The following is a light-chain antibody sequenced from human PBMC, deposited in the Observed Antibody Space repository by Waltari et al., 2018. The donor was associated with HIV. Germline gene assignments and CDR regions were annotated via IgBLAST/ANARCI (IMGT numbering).Light chain of an antibody. V-gene: IGLV8-61*01. J-gene: IGLJ3*02. CDR3: MLFVGSDIWV. CDR1: SGSVSTSHY. CDR2: NTN. Sequence: QTVVTQEPSFSVSPGGTVTLTCGLSSGSVSTSHYPCWYQQTPGQAPRTLMYNTNMRSSGVPDRFSGSILGNKAALTITGAQADDESDYYCMLFVGSDIWVFGGGTRLTVL.